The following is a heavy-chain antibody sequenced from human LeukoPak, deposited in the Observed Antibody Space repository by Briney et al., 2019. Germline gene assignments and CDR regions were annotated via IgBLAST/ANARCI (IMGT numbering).Heavy chain of an antibody. Sequence: SETLSLTCTVSGGSISSGGYYWSWIRQPPGKGLEWIGYIYHSGSTYYNPSLKSRVTISVDTSKNQFSLKLSSVTAADTAVYYCARGERFGITMVRGVISHKVSRLPYDYWGQGTLVTVSS. D-gene: IGHD3-10*01. J-gene: IGHJ4*02. V-gene: IGHV4-30-2*01. CDR1: GGSISSGGYY. CDR3: ARGERFGITMVRGVISHKVSRLPYDY. CDR2: IYHSGST.